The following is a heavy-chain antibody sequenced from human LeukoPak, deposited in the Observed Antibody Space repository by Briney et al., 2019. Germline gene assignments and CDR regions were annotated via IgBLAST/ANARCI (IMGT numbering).Heavy chain of an antibody. D-gene: IGHD6-13*01. J-gene: IGHJ4*02. CDR1: GFTFSSYW. V-gene: IGHV3-74*01. CDR3: AKDRGYSSSWQLDY. CDR2: INSDGSST. Sequence: PGGSLRLSCAASGFTFSSYWMHWVRQAPGKGLVWVSRINSDGSSTSYADSVKGRFTISRDNAKNSLYLQMNSLRAEDMALYYCAKDRGYSSSWQLDYWGQGTLVTVSS.